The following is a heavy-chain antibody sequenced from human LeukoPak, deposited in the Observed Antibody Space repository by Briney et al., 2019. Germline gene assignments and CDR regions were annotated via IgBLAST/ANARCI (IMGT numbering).Heavy chain of an antibody. CDR2: IYYSGST. CDR3: ARLYYSGSSS. D-gene: IGHD1-26*01. Sequence: SETLSLTCTVSGGSISSSSYYWGWIRQPPGKGLEWIGSIYYSGSTYYNPSLKSRVTISVDTSKNQFSLKLSSVTAADTAVYYCARLYYSGSSSWGQGTLVTVSS. J-gene: IGHJ4*02. V-gene: IGHV4-39*01. CDR1: GGSISSSSYY.